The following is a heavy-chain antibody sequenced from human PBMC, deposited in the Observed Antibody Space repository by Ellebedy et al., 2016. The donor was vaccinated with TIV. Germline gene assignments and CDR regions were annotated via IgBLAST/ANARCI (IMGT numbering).Heavy chain of an antibody. Sequence: MPSETLSLTCTVSGASISSGDYYWSWIRQAPGKGLEWIGSTSYSGNTYYNPSLKSRVTTSVDTSKNQFSLRLSSVTAADTAVYFCARVVSAYRHFDYWGQGTLVPVSS. CDR2: TSYSGNT. CDR1: GASISSGDYY. CDR3: ARVVSAYRHFDY. D-gene: IGHD2-21*01. J-gene: IGHJ4*02. V-gene: IGHV4-30-4*01.